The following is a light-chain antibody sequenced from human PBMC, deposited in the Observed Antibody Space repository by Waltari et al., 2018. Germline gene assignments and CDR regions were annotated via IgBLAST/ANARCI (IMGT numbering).Light chain of an antibody. CDR3: QVWDANNEPGV. V-gene: IGLV3-21*04. CDR1: NIETKS. CDR2: YDS. J-gene: IGLJ1*01. Sequence: SYVLTQPPSVSVAPGETARLTCGGNNIETKSVHWYQQKPGQAPVLVISYDSDRPSGIPERFSGSNSGNTAPLTISRVEAGDEADYYCQVWDANNEPGVFGTGTEVTVL.